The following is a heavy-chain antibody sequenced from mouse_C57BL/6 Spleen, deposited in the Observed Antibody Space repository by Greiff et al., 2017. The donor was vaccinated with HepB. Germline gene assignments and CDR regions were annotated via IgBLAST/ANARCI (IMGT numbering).Heavy chain of an antibody. D-gene: IGHD1-1*01. V-gene: IGHV1S81*02. CDR3: ARIKKIVATYCDC. J-gene: IGHJ2*01. Sequence: QVQLQQSGAELVKAGASVKMSCKASGYTFTSYWMHWVKQRLGQGLEWFAETNPTNGRTYYNEKFKSKATLTVDKSSSTAYMLLRGPPFEDSAVYYCARIKKIVATYCDCWGQGTTLTVSA. CDR1: GYTFTSYW. CDR2: TNPTNGRT.